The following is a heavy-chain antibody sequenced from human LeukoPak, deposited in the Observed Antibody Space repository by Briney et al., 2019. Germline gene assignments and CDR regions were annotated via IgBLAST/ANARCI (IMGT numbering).Heavy chain of an antibody. V-gene: IGHV1-46*01. CDR3: ARTTTVTTFDY. J-gene: IGHJ4*02. D-gene: IGHD4-17*01. CDR1: GYTFTSYY. CDR2: VNPSGGST. Sequence: ASVKVSCKASGYTFTSYYMHWVRQAPGQGLEWMGIVNPSGGSTSYAQKFQGRVTMTRDTSTSTVYMELSSLRSEDTAVYYCARTTTVTTFDYWGQGTLVTVSS.